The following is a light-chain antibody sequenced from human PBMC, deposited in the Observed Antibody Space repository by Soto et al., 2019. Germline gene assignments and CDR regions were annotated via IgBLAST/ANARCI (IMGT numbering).Light chain of an antibody. Sequence: DIRMTQSPSSLSASVGDRVTITCQASQDISNDLNWYQQKTGKTPKVLIYDVSTLETGVPSRVSGGGSGTDFTFTISSLQPEDIATYYCQQYDSLPYTFGQGTKLEIK. J-gene: IGKJ2*01. CDR2: DVS. CDR3: QQYDSLPYT. V-gene: IGKV1-33*01. CDR1: QDISND.